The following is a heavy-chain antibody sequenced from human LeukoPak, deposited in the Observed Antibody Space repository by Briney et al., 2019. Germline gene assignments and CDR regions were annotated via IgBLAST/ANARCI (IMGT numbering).Heavy chain of an antibody. D-gene: IGHD5-18*01. Sequence: SETLSLTCTVSGGSISSSSYYWGWIRQPPGKGLEWIGSIYYSGSTYYNPSLKSRVTISVDTSKNQFSLKLSSATAADTAVYYCARVGHSYGVPGFFHYYMDVWGKGTTVTVSS. V-gene: IGHV4-39*07. CDR2: IYYSGST. CDR3: ARVGHSYGVPGFFHYYMDV. CDR1: GGSISSSSYY. J-gene: IGHJ6*03.